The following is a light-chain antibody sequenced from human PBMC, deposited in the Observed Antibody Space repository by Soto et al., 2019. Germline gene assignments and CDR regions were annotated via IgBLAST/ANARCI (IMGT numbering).Light chain of an antibody. CDR3: QRYDSVPPT. CDR2: DAS. V-gene: IGKV1-33*01. Sequence: DIQMTQSPSSLSASVGDRVTITCQASHDIKKYLNWYQEKPGKAPKLLIFDASNLQTAVPSLFSGSGSGTHFTFTISTLQPKDIATYYCQRYDSVPPTFGQGTRLDIK. CDR1: HDIKKY. J-gene: IGKJ5*01.